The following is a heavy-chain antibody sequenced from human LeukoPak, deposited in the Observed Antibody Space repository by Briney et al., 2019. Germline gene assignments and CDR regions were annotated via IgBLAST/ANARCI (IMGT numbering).Heavy chain of an antibody. D-gene: IGHD3-10*01. V-gene: IGHV1-8*01. CDR1: GYTFTSYD. J-gene: IGHJ6*03. CDR3: ARGNLYGSGGPYYYLDV. CDR2: MNPNSGNT. Sequence: ASVKVSCKASGYTFTSYDINWVRQATGQGLEWMGWMNPNSGNTGYAQNFQGRVTMTRNTSMITAYMELSSLRSEDTAVYYCARGNLYGSGGPYYYLDVWGKGTTVTISS.